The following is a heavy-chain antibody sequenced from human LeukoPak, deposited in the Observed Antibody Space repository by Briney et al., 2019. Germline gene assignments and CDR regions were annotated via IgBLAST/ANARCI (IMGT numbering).Heavy chain of an antibody. CDR1: GGSISGYH. CDR2: IYTDGNT. Sequence: PSETLSLTCTVSGGSISGYHWSWIRQPAGQGLEWIGRIYTDGNTNYSPSLKSRVTMSVDTSKNQFSLKLSSVTAADTAVYYCARELEDIVVVVAATEAAFDIWGQGTMVTVSS. J-gene: IGHJ3*02. CDR3: ARELEDIVVVVAATEAAFDI. V-gene: IGHV4-4*07. D-gene: IGHD2-15*01.